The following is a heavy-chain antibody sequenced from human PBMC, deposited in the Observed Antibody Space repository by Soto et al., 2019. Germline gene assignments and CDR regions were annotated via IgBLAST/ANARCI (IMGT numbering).Heavy chain of an antibody. CDR3: ALVNCGGDCYSGYYYYGMDV. J-gene: IGHJ6*02. CDR2: IIPIFGTT. V-gene: IGHV1-69*13. Sequence: ASVKVSCKVSGYTLTDLSIDWVRQAPGKGLEWMGGIIPIFGTTNYAQKFQGRVTITADESTSTAYMELGSLRSEDTAVYYCALVNCGGDCYSGYYYYGMDVWGQGTTVTVSS. D-gene: IGHD2-21*02. CDR1: GYTLTDLS.